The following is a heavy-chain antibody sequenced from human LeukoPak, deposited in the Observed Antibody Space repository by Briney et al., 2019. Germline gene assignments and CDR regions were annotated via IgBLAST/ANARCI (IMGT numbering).Heavy chain of an antibody. J-gene: IGHJ4*02. Sequence: GGSLRLSCAASGFTFSTYWMHWVRQAPGKGLVWVSRINSDGSSTVYADPVNGRFTISRDNAKHTLYLQMNSLRAGDTAVYYCARDLFYDGRGFYASDSWGQGTLVTVSS. CDR3: ARDLFYDGRGFYASDS. CDR1: GFTFSTYW. D-gene: IGHD3-22*01. V-gene: IGHV3-74*01. CDR2: INSDGSST.